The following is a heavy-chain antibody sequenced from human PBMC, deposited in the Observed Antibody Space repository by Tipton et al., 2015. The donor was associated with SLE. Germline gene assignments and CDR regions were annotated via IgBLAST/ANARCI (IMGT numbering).Heavy chain of an antibody. D-gene: IGHD4-11*01. Sequence: TLSLTCIVSGGSFSSHLWSWIRQPPGKELESIGSVYHTGSTNYNPSLKSRVTISVDTSKNQFSLKLTSVTAADTAVYYCARRSKYVWYFDLWGRGSLVTVSS. V-gene: IGHV4-59*08. CDR2: VYHTGST. CDR3: ARRSKYVWYFDL. CDR1: GGSFSSHL. J-gene: IGHJ2*01.